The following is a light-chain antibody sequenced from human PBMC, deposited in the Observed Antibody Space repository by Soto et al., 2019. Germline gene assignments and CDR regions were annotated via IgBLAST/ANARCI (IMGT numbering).Light chain of an antibody. CDR2: EVS. Sequence: DIQMTQSPSTLSASVGERVTITCRASQSVSNWLAWYQQKPGKAPKLLIYEVSSLESGVPSRFSGSGSGTEFILTISSLQPDDFATYYCQQYDSYSWTVDQGTKGEMK. CDR1: QSVSNW. J-gene: IGKJ1*01. CDR3: QQYDSYSWT. V-gene: IGKV1-5*01.